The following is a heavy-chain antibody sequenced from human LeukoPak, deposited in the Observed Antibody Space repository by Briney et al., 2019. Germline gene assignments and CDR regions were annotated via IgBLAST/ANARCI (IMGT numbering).Heavy chain of an antibody. CDR2: IWNDGSSQ. V-gene: IGHV3-33*01. D-gene: IGHD1-1*01. CDR1: GSTFSSYG. Sequence: GGSLRLSCAPSGSTFSSYGMHWVRQAPGKGLEWVALIWNDGSSQYYGDSVKDRFTISRDNSNNRVYLQMNSLRAEDTAVYYCARDANYYFDYWGQGTLVTVSS. CDR3: ARDANYYFDY. J-gene: IGHJ4*02.